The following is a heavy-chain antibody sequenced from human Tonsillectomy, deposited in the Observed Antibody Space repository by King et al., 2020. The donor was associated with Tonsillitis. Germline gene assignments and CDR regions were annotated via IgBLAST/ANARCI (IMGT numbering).Heavy chain of an antibody. CDR3: ANGLPSYGSGSCMDV. Sequence: VQLVESGGGVVQPGRSLRLSCAASGFTFSSYGMHWVRQAPGKGLEWVAVISYDGSNKYYADSVKGRFTISRDNSKNTLYLQMNSLRAEDTAVYYCANGLPSYGSGSCMDVWGQGTTVTVSS. D-gene: IGHD3-10*01. V-gene: IGHV3-30*18. CDR1: GFTFSSYG. J-gene: IGHJ6*02. CDR2: ISYDGSNK.